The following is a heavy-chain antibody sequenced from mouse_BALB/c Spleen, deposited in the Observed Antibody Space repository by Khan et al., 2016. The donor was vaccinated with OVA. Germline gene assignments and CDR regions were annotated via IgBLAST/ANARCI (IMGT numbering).Heavy chain of an antibody. V-gene: IGHV1S81*02. Sequence: QVQLQQSGAELVKAGASVKMSCKASGYTFTSYWMHWVKQRLGQGLEWFAETNPTNGRTYYNEKFKSKATLTVDKSSSTAYMLLSGPTFEDSAVYYCARIKERVDTYFDYWGQGTTLTVSS. CDR3: ARIKERVDTYFDY. D-gene: IGHD1-1*01. CDR1: GYTFTSYW. CDR2: TNPTNGRT. J-gene: IGHJ2*01.